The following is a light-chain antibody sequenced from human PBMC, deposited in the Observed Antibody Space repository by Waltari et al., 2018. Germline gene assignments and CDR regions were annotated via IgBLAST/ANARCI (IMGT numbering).Light chain of an antibody. CDR2: DVS. Sequence: QSALTQPASVSGSPGQSIAISCTGTSSDIGAYNFVSWYQQHPGKAPKLMIHDVSNRPAGVSKRFSGSKSGNTASLTSSGLQTEDEADYYCSSYAISRTRVFGGGTKLTVL. V-gene: IGLV2-14*03. CDR3: SSYAISRTRV. J-gene: IGLJ3*02. CDR1: SSDIGAYNF.